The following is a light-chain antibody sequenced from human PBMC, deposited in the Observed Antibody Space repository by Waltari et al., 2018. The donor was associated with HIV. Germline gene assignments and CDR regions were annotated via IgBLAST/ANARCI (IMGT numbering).Light chain of an antibody. CDR3: GTWDSSLSSVV. J-gene: IGLJ2*01. V-gene: IGLV1-51*01. Sequence: QSVLTQPPSVSAATGQTVTISCSGSSSNIGKKYVSWYHQLPGTAPKLLIYDNNKRPSGIPDRFSGSQSGTSATLGITGLRSGDEADYYCGTWDSSLSSVVFGGGTKLTVL. CDR1: SSNIGKKY. CDR2: DNN.